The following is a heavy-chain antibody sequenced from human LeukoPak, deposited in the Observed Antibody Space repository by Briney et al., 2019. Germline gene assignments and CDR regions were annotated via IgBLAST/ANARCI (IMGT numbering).Heavy chain of an antibody. CDR2: ISGSGGST. D-gene: IGHD6-13*01. CDR1: GFTFSSYA. Sequence: GGSLRLSCAASGFTFSSYAMSWVRQAPGKGLEWVSAISGSGGSTYYADSVKGRFTISRDNSKNTLYLQMNSLRAEDTAVYYCAKGQGGSGSWYSKFDYWGQGTLVTVSS. CDR3: AKGQGGSGSWYSKFDY. V-gene: IGHV3-23*01. J-gene: IGHJ4*02.